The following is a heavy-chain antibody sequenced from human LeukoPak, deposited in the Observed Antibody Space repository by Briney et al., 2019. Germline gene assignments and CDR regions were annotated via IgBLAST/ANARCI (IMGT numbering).Heavy chain of an antibody. Sequence: SQTLSLTCAVSGGSISSGGYSWSWIRQPPGKGLEWIGYIYHSGSTYYNPSLKSRVTISLDTSKNQFSLKVSSVTAADTAVYYCARGPYSNNWYPLGGSWGQGTLVTVSS. CDR2: IYHSGST. V-gene: IGHV4-30-2*01. CDR1: GGSISSGGYS. J-gene: IGHJ5*02. D-gene: IGHD6-13*01. CDR3: ARGPYSNNWYPLGGS.